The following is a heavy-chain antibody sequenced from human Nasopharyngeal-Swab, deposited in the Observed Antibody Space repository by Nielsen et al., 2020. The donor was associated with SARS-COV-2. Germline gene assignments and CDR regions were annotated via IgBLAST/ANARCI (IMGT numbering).Heavy chain of an antibody. CDR3: AKAVAPSSS. CDR1: GFTFSSYA. V-gene: IGHV3-23*01. Sequence: GESPKISCAASGFTFSSYAMSWVRQAPGKGLEWVSAISGSGGSTYYADSVKGRFTISRDNSKNTLYLQMNSLRAEDTAVYYCAKAVAPSSSWGQGTLVTVSS. CDR2: ISGSGGST. J-gene: IGHJ5*02. D-gene: IGHD6-6*01.